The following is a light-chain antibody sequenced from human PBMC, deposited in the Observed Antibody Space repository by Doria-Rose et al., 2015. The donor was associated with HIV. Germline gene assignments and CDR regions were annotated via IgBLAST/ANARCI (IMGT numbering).Light chain of an antibody. Sequence: LTQSPGTLSLSPGERATLSCRASQSFSSTYLAWYQQKPGQAPSLLIYDGSTRPTGILDRFSASGSGTDFTLTINRLEPEDFALYYCHQYGTSWTFGQGTKVEI. CDR1: QSFSSTY. J-gene: IGKJ1*01. V-gene: IGKV3-20*01. CDR3: HQYGTSWT. CDR2: DGS.